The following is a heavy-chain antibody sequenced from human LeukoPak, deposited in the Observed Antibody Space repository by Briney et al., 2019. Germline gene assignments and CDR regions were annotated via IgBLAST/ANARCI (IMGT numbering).Heavy chain of an antibody. Sequence: GGSLRLSCAASGFTVSSNYMSWVRQAPGKGLEWVANIKQDGSEKYYVDSVKGRFTISRDNAKNSLYLQMNSLRAEDTAVYYCARNLRGPDSSSWYSGYYYYYGMDVWGQGTTVTVSS. J-gene: IGHJ6*02. V-gene: IGHV3-7*01. CDR2: IKQDGSEK. CDR3: ARNLRGPDSSSWYSGYYYYYGMDV. D-gene: IGHD6-13*01. CDR1: GFTVSSNY.